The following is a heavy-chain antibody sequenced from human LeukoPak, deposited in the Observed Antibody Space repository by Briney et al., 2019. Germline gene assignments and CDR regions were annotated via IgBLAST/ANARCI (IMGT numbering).Heavy chain of an antibody. CDR3: AKAQDNVRRYGSSWYLDY. V-gene: IGHV3-23*01. CDR1: GFTFSSYA. CDR2: ISGSGGST. D-gene: IGHD6-13*01. Sequence: GGSLRLSCAASGFTFSSYAMSWVRQAPGKGLEWVSAISGSGGSTYYADSVKGRFTISRDNSKNTLYLQMNSLRAEDTAVYYCAKAQDNVRRYGSSWYLDYWGQGTLVTVSS. J-gene: IGHJ4*02.